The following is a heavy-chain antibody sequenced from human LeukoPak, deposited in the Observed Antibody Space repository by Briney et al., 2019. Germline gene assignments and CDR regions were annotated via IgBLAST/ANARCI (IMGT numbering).Heavy chain of an antibody. Sequence: SQTLSLTCIVSGGSMSSGDYYWSWIRQPPGKGLEWIGYIYYTGGNTYYNPSLKSRVTISIDTSKDQFSLGLTSVTAADTAVYYCARGDYYAGGGRNWFDPWGQGTLVTVSS. CDR1: GGSMSSGDYY. D-gene: IGHD3-16*01. J-gene: IGHJ5*02. CDR2: IYYTGGNT. V-gene: IGHV4-30-4*01. CDR3: ARGDYYAGGGRNWFDP.